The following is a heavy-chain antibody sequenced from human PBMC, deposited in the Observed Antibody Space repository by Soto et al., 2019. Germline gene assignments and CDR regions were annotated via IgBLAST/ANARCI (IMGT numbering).Heavy chain of an antibody. J-gene: IGHJ4*02. V-gene: IGHV3-30-3*01. CDR3: ARGRAGDYGGKAAFDC. CDR1: GFTFSSYA. Sequence: QVQLVESGGGVAQPGRSLRLSCAASGFTFSSYAMHWVRQAPGKGLEWVAVISYDGSNKYYADSVKGRFTISRDNSKNTLYLQMNSLRAEDTAVYYCARGRAGDYGGKAAFDCWGQGTLVTVSS. D-gene: IGHD4-17*01. CDR2: ISYDGSNK.